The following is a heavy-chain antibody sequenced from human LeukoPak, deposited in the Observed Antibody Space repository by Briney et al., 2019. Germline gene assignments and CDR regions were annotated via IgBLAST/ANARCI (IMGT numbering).Heavy chain of an antibody. D-gene: IGHD6-13*01. CDR3: ARDVTRAAAGNFGY. J-gene: IGHJ4*02. CDR2: ISAYSGNT. CDR1: GYTFTSYG. V-gene: IGHV1-18*04. Sequence: GASVKVSCKASGYTFTSYGISWVRQAPGQGLEWMGWISAYSGNTNYAQKLQGRVTMTTDTSTSTAYMELRSLRSDDTAVYYCARDVTRAAAGNFGYWGQGTLVTVSS.